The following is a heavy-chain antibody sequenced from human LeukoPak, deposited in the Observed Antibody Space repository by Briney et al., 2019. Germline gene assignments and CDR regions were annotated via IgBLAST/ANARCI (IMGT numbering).Heavy chain of an antibody. V-gene: IGHV1-69*05. J-gene: IGHJ4*02. D-gene: IGHD2-2*01. CDR3: ARGTPKLEYCSSTSCLFY. CDR2: IIPIFGTA. CDR1: GGTFSSYA. Sequence: SSVKASCKASGGTFSSYAISWVRQAPGQGLEWMGGIIPIFGTANYAQKFQGRVTITTDESTSTAYMELSSLRSEDTAVYYCARGTPKLEYCSSTSCLFYWGQGTLVTVSS.